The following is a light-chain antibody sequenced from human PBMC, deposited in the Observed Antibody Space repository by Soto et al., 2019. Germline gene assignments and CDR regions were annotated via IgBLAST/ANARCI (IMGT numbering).Light chain of an antibody. J-gene: IGKJ1*01. V-gene: IGKV3-20*01. Sequence: EIVLTQSPGTLSLSPGERATLSCRDSQSVSSSYLAWYQQQPGQAPRLLIYGASSRSTGIPDTFSGSESGPGFTLTISRLESEDLGGYYDQHYGSSPVWTFGQRTKVEIK. CDR1: QSVSSSY. CDR2: GAS. CDR3: QHYGSSPVWT.